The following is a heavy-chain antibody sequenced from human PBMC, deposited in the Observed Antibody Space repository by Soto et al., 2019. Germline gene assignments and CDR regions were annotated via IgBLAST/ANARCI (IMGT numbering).Heavy chain of an antibody. V-gene: IGHV5-51*01. CDR2: IHPGDSEI. CDR3: GRLWGGRGNYFEL. Sequence: GESLKISCKGSGYNFINYWIGWVRHMSGKGLEWMAIIHPGDSEIRYSPSFQGQVTISADKSISTAFLQWSSLKASDTAMYYCGRLWGGRGNYFELWGQGSLVTVSS. J-gene: IGHJ1*01. CDR1: GYNFINYW. D-gene: IGHD3-22*01.